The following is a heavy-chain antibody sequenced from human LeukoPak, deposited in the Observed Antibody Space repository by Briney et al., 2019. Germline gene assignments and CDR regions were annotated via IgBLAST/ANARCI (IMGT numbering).Heavy chain of an antibody. D-gene: IGHD3-22*01. V-gene: IGHV1-18*04. Sequence: ASVKVSCKGSGYTFTDYYIHWVRQAPGQGLEWMGWISAYNGNTNYAQKLQGRVTMTTDTSTSTAYMELRSLRSDDTAVYYCARSDYYDSIGYPLWGQGTLVTVSS. CDR3: ARSDYYDSIGYPL. J-gene: IGHJ4*02. CDR2: ISAYNGNT. CDR1: GYTFTDYY.